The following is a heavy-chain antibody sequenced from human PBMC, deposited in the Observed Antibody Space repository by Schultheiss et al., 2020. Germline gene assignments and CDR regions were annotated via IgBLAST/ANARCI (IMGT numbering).Heavy chain of an antibody. V-gene: IGHV3-21*05. Sequence: GGSLRLSCAASGFTFSSYAMSWVRQAPGKGLEWVSYISSSSSYTNYADSVKGRFTISRDNSKNTLYLQMNSLRAEDTAVYYCASSLDPYYYYYMDVWGKGTTVTVSS. CDR3: ASSLDPYYYYYMDV. CDR2: ISSSSSYT. J-gene: IGHJ6*03. CDR1: GFTFSSYA.